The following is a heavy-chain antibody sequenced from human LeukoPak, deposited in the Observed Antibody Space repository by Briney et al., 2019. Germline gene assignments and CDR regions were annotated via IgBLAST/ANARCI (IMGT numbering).Heavy chain of an antibody. CDR3: XXXXXXXRYGDYYYYYMDV. Sequence: GGSLRLSCAASGFTFSSYSMNWVRQAPGKGLEWVSYISSSSSTIYYADSVKGRFTISRDNAKNSLYLQMNSLRAEDTAVYYFXXXXXXXRYGDYYYYYMDVWGKGTTVTISS. D-gene: IGHD3-10*01. V-gene: IGHV3-48*01. CDR1: GFTFSSYS. CDR2: ISSSSSTI. J-gene: IGHJ6*03.